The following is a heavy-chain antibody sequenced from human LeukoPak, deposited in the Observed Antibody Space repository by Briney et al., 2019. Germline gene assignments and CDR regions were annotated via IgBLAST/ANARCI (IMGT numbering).Heavy chain of an antibody. J-gene: IGHJ3*02. D-gene: IGHD6-19*01. Sequence: GVSLRLSCAASGFTFSSYWMSWVRQAPGKGLEWVANIKQDGSEKYYVDSVKGRFTISRDNAKNSLYLQMNSLRAEDTAVYYCARDWGILAVAGTGAFDIWGQGTMVTVSS. CDR1: GFTFSSYW. CDR2: IKQDGSEK. V-gene: IGHV3-7*01. CDR3: ARDWGILAVAGTGAFDI.